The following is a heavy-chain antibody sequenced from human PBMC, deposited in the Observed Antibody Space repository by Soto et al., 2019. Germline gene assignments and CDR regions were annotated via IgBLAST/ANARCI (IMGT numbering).Heavy chain of an antibody. D-gene: IGHD2-15*01. CDR2: INHSGST. CDR3: ARGRPHRYCSGGSRHWFDP. J-gene: IGHJ5*02. CDR1: GGSFSGYY. V-gene: IGHV4-34*01. Sequence: TSETLSLTCAVYGGSFSGYYWSWIRQPPGKGLEWIGEINHSGSTNYNPSLKSRVTISVDTSKNQFSLKLSSVTAADTAVYYCARGRPHRYCSGGSRHWFDPWGQGTLVTVSS.